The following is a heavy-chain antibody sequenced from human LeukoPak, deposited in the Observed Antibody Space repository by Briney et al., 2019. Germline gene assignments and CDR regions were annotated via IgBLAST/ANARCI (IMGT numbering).Heavy chain of an antibody. CDR2: ISYHGTSK. Sequence: GGSLRLSCAASEFMLTNYAMHWVRQAPGKGLEWVAVISYHGTSKYYADSVKGRFTISRDISRNTLYLQVDSLRAEDTAVYYCARAGPNDHRFDYWGQGTLVTVSS. V-gene: IGHV3-30-3*01. CDR3: ARAGPNDHRFDY. J-gene: IGHJ4*02. CDR1: EFMLTNYA. D-gene: IGHD1-1*01.